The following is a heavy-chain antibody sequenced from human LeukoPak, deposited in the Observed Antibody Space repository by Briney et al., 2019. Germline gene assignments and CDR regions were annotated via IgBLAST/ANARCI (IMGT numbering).Heavy chain of an antibody. CDR2: IKEDGSEK. D-gene: IGHD1-26*01. Sequence: GGSLRLSCAASGFTLSSYWMNWVRQAPGKGREWVATIKEDGSEKYYVDSVKGRFTISRDNAKNSLYLQLNSMRAEDTAVYYCARRGSYLDYWGQGTLVTVSS. J-gene: IGHJ4*02. CDR3: ARRGSYLDY. V-gene: IGHV3-7*01. CDR1: GFTLSSYW.